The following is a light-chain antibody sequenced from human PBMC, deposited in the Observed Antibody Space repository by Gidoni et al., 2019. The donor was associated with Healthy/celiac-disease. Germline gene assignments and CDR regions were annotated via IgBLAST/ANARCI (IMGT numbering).Light chain of an antibody. CDR1: SSDVCGYNY. Sequence: QSVLTRPAPQSGSPGQAITISCTGTSSDVCGYNYVSWYQQHPGKAPNLMIYDVSNRPAGVSNRFSGFKSGNTASLTISGLQAEDEADYYCSSYTSSSTPNWVFGGGTKLTVL. CDR2: DVS. J-gene: IGLJ3*02. V-gene: IGLV2-14*03. CDR3: SSYTSSSTPNWV.